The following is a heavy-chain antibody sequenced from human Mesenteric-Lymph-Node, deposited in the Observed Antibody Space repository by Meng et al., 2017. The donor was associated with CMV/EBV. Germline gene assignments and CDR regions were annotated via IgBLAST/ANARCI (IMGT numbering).Heavy chain of an antibody. J-gene: IGHJ4*02. V-gene: IGHV6-1*01. CDR2: TYYRSKWYN. D-gene: IGHD6-19*01. Sequence: LRLSCAISGDTVSSSSAAWNWIRQSPSRGLEWLGRTYYRSKWYNDYAVSLKGRITINPDTSKNQFSLQLNSVTPEDTAVYYCARDSIAVAPFDYWGQGTLVTVSS. CDR1: GDTVSSSSAA. CDR3: ARDSIAVAPFDY.